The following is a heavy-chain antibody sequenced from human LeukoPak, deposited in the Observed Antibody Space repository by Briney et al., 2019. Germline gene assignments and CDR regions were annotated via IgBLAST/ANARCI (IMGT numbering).Heavy chain of an antibody. CDR2: IYYSGST. J-gene: IGHJ4*02. CDR1: GGSISSSSYY. D-gene: IGHD5-18*01. CDR3: ARSLWLRGNFDY. V-gene: IGHV4-39*07. Sequence: SETLSLTCTVSGGSISSSSYYWGWIRQPPGKGLEWIGSIYYSGSTYYNPSLKSRVTISVDTSKNQFSLKLSSVTAADTAVYYCARSLWLRGNFDYWGQGTLVTVSS.